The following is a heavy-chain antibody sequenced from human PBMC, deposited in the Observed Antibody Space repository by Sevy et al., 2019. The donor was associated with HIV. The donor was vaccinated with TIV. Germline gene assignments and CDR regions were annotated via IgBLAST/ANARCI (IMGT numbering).Heavy chain of an antibody. Sequence: GGSLRLSCAASGFTFSSYAMSWVRQAPGKGLEWVSAISGSGGSTYYADSVKGRLTISRDNSKNTLYLQMNSLRAEDTAVYYCAKDEKYSGYDWELDYWGQGTLVTVSS. CDR3: AKDEKYSGYDWELDY. J-gene: IGHJ4*02. D-gene: IGHD5-12*01. CDR2: ISGSGGST. CDR1: GFTFSSYA. V-gene: IGHV3-23*01.